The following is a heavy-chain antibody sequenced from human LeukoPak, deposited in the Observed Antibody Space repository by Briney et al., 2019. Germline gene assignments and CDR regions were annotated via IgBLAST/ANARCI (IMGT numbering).Heavy chain of an antibody. CDR2: INPNSGGT. CDR3: ARGSVGATARFDY. J-gene: IGHJ4*02. Sequence: ASVKVSCKASGYTFTGYYMHWVRQAPGQGLEWMGWINPNSGGTNYARKFQGRVTMTRDTSISTAYMELSRLRSDDTAVYYCARGSVGATARFDYWGQGTLVTVSS. CDR1: GYTFTGYY. V-gene: IGHV1-2*02. D-gene: IGHD1-26*01.